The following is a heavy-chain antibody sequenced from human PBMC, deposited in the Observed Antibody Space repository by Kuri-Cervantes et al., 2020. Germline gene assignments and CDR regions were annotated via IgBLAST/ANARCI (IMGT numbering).Heavy chain of an antibody. CDR3: AREVAVARGAFDI. D-gene: IGHD6-19*01. CDR1: GGSFSGYY. CDR2: IDRRGST. V-gene: IGHV4-34*01. Sequence: SETLSPTCAVYGGSFSGYYWSWIRQPPGKGLEWIGEIDRRGSTNYNPSLKSRVTASVDTSKNQFSLRLSSVTAADTAVYYCAREVAVARGAFDIWGQGTMVTVSS. J-gene: IGHJ3*02.